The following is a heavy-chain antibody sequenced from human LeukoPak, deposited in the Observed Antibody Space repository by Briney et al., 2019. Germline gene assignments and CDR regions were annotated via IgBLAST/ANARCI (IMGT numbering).Heavy chain of an antibody. CDR2: IYYSRST. CDR3: ARDLRHFDY. CDR1: GYSISSGYY. J-gene: IGHJ4*02. V-gene: IGHV4-38-2*02. Sequence: SETLSLTCAVSGYSISSGYYWGWIRQPPGKGLEWIGSIYYSRSTYYNPSLKSRVTISVDTSKNQFSLKLSSVTAADTAVYYCARDLRHFDYWGEGTLVTVSS.